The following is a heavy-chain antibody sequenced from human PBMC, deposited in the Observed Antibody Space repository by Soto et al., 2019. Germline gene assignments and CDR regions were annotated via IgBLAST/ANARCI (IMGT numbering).Heavy chain of an antibody. CDR3: ARHKSERYDSSGYYEHYFDY. CDR2: IYYSGST. V-gene: IGHV4-59*08. Sequence: PSETLSLTCTVSGGPISSYYWSWIRQPPGKGLEWIGYIYYSGSTNYNPSLKSRVTISVDTSKNQFSLKLSSVTAADTAVYYCARHKSERYDSSGYYEHYFDYWGQGTLVTVSS. J-gene: IGHJ4*02. D-gene: IGHD3-22*01. CDR1: GGPISSYY.